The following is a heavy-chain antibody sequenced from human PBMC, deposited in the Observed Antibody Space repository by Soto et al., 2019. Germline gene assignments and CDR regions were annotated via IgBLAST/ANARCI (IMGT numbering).Heavy chain of an antibody. CDR2: ISYDGRST. Sequence: QVQMVESGGGVVQPGRSLRLSCAASGFIFSNYGMHWVRQAPGKGLEWVAVISYDGRSTFYADSVKGRFIISRDNFQSNQYLHMSSLRAEDTAVYYCAESQDCGTKRMGYWGQGTLVTVSS. V-gene: IGHV3-30*18. CDR1: GFIFSNYG. J-gene: IGHJ4*02. CDR3: AESQDCGTKRMGY. D-gene: IGHD2-21*01.